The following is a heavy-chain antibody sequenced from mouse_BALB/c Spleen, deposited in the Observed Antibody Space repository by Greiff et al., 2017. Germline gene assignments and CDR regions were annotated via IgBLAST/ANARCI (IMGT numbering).Heavy chain of an antibody. CDR2: ISYSGST. J-gene: IGHJ3*01. V-gene: IGHV3-2*02. Sequence: EVKLVESGPGLVKPSQSLSLTCTVTGYSITSDYAWNWIRQFPGNKLEWMGYISYSGSTSYNPSLKSRISITRDTSKNQFFLQLNSVTTEDTATYYCAHYYGYRFAYWGQGTLVTVSA. D-gene: IGHD1-2*01. CDR3: AHYYGYRFAY. CDR1: GYSITSDYA.